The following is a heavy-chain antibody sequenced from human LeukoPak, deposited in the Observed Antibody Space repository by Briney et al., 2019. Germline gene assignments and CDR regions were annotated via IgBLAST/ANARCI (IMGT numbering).Heavy chain of an antibody. CDR3: ARNRDDGFDV. Sequence: GGSLRLSCTPSEFTFSTYWMHWVRQAPGKGLMWVSRINSDGSSTSYADSVKGRFTISRDNAKNTLYLQMNSLRAEDTAVYYCARNRDDGFDVWSQGTMVTVSS. V-gene: IGHV3-74*01. D-gene: IGHD1-14*01. J-gene: IGHJ3*01. CDR2: INSDGSST. CDR1: EFTFSTYW.